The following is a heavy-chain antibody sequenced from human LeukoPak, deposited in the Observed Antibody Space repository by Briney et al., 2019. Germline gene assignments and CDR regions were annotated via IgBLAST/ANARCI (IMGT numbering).Heavy chain of an antibody. Sequence: GGSLRLSCAASGFALSSSGMHWGGQSPGKGREWGGAIIVEARNKDYADSVKARFTISRDNYRNTLYLQMSSLRPEDTAVYYCAREKSTALFDYWGQGTLVTVSS. CDR3: AREKSTALFDY. J-gene: IGHJ4*02. CDR2: IIVEARNK. V-gene: IGHV3-30*03. CDR1: GFALSSSG.